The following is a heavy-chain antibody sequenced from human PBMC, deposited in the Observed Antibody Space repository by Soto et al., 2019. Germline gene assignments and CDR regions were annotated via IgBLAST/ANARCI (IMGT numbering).Heavy chain of an antibody. D-gene: IGHD5-12*01. Sequence: ASVKVSCKASGYIFTSYYMHWVRQAPGQGLEWMGIINPSGGSTSYAQKFQGRVTMTRDTSTSTVYMELSSLRSEDTAVYYCARVGDGYNYRGTVGDAFDIWGQGTMVTVSS. V-gene: IGHV1-46*01. CDR2: INPSGGST. J-gene: IGHJ3*02. CDR3: ARVGDGYNYRGTVGDAFDI. CDR1: GYIFTSYY.